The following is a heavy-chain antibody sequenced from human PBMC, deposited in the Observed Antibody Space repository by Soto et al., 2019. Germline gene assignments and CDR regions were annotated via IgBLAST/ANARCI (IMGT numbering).Heavy chain of an antibody. CDR1: GYTFTSYD. V-gene: IGHV1-8*01. D-gene: IGHD2-2*01. J-gene: IGHJ4*02. CDR3: ARGRRDCISTSCHYYFDY. CDR2: MNPNSGNT. Sequence: QVQLVQSGAEVKKPGASVKVSCKASGYTFTSYDINWVRQATGQGLEWMGWMNPNSGNTGYAQKFQGRVTMTRNTSISTAYMELSSLRSEDTAVYYCARGRRDCISTSCHYYFDYWGQGTLVTVSS.